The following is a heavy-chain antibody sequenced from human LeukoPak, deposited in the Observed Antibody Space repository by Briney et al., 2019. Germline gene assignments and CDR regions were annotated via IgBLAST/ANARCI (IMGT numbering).Heavy chain of an antibody. J-gene: IGHJ4*02. CDR1: GGSISSGSYY. V-gene: IGHV4-61*02. CDR2: TYTSGST. Sequence: SETLSLTCTVSGGSISSGSYYWSWIRQPAGKGLEWIGRTYTSGSTNYNPSLKSRVTISVDTSKNQFSLKLSSVTAADTAVYYCARETYYYDSSGHDYWGQGTLVTVSS. D-gene: IGHD3-22*01. CDR3: ARETYYYDSSGHDY.